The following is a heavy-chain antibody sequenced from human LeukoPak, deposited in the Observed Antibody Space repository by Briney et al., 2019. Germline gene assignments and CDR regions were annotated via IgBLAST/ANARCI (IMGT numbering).Heavy chain of an antibody. D-gene: IGHD3-22*01. CDR3: ARSFTYYYDSSGYYPAPSFDY. CDR1: GYTFTGYY. J-gene: IGHJ4*02. V-gene: IGHV1-2*02. Sequence: GASVTVSCKASGYTFTGYYMHWVRQAPGQGLEWMGWINPNSGGTNYAQKFQGRVTITRDTSISTAYMELSRLRSDDTAVYYCARSFTYYYDSSGYYPAPSFDYWGQGTLVTVSS. CDR2: INPNSGGT.